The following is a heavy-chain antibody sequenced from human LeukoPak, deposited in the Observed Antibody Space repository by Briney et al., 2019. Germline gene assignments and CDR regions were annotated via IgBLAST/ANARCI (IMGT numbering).Heavy chain of an antibody. V-gene: IGHV4-31*03. D-gene: IGHD5-18*01. CDR2: IYYSGST. CDR1: GGSISSGGYY. Sequence: SETLSLTCTVSGGSISSGGYYWSWTRQHPGKGLEWIGYIYYSGSTYYNPSLKSRVTISVDTSKSQFSLKLSSVTAADTAVYYCARALRDVDTAIGWFDPWGQGTLVTVSS. CDR3: ARALRDVDTAIGWFDP. J-gene: IGHJ5*02.